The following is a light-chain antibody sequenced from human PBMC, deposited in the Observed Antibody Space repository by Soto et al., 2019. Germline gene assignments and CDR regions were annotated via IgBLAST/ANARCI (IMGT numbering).Light chain of an antibody. CDR1: QSVSDW. CDR2: HAS. Sequence: DIQLTQSPSTLSASVGDRVTITCRASQSVSDWLAWYQQKPGNAPNLLIYHASSLESGVPSRFSGSGSQTEFTLTVSSLQPDDFATYYCQQYNSFSPTFGQGTRV. J-gene: IGKJ1*01. V-gene: IGKV1-5*01. CDR3: QQYNSFSPT.